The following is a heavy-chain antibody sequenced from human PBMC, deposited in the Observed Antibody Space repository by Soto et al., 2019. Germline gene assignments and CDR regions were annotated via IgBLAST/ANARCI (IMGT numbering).Heavy chain of an antibody. CDR3: ASGSFVTHYYYYLMDV. D-gene: IGHD2-21*02. CDR2: IYYSGSV. CDR1: SDSISRSHW. Sequence: SETLSLTCAVSSDSISRSHWLTWFRQSHGKGLEWLGDIYYSGSVYYNPSLRSRISISMDKSNNQFSLNLISVTAADTAVYYCASGSFVTHYYYYLMDVWGQGTPVTVSS. J-gene: IGHJ6*02. V-gene: IGHV4-4*02.